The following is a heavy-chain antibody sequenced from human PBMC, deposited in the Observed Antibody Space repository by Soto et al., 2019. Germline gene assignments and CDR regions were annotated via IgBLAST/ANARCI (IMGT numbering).Heavy chain of an antibody. CDR2: INPGGSIT. J-gene: IGHJ4*02. V-gene: IGHV3-74*01. Sequence: PGGSLRLSCAAPGFTFRSYLIDWVRQPPGKVLVWVSRINPGGSITAYADSVKGRFTISRDNAKNTLYLQMNSLRGDDTAVYYCARVPTGKYGVWNYWGQGTLVTVS. CDR1: GFTFRSYL. CDR3: ARVPTGKYGVWNY. D-gene: IGHD2-8*01.